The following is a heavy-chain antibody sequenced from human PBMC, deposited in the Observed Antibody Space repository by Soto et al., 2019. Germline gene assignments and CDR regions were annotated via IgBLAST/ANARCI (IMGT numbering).Heavy chain of an antibody. V-gene: IGHV4-30-2*01. CDR1: GGSISSGGYS. J-gene: IGHJ6*02. CDR2: IYHSGST. D-gene: IGHD1-26*01. CDR3: ARDQVGATGMDV. Sequence: SETLSLTCAVSGGSISSGGYSWSWIRQPPGKGLEWIGYIYHSGSTYYNPSLKSRVTISVDRSKNQFSLKLSSVTAADTAVYYCARDQVGATGMDVWGQGTRVTVS.